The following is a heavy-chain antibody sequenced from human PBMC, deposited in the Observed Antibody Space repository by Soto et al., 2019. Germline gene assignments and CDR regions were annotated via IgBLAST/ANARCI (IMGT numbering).Heavy chain of an antibody. V-gene: IGHV4-4*02. J-gene: IGHJ6*02. CDR1: GGSISTINW. D-gene: IGHD6-6*01. CDR3: ARVSSSSAFGMDV. CDR2: IYQTGST. Sequence: PXGTLSLTCAVSGGSISTINWWTCVRQPPGKGLDWIGEIYQTGSTSYNPSLESRVTISIDKSKNQFSLKLRSVTAADTAVYYCARVSSSSAFGMDVWGQGTTVTVSS.